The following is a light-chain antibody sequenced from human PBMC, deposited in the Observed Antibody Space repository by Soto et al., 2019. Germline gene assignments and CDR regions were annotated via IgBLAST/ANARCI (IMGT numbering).Light chain of an antibody. CDR1: QSVSNY. CDR2: GAS. CDR3: QQYNNWHPIT. J-gene: IGKJ5*01. Sequence: LTQSPSTLTLSPGERATLSCRASQSVSNYLAWYQQKPGQAPRLLIYGASTRATGIPASFSGSGSGTEFTLTISSLQYEDFAVYYCQQYNNWHPITFGQGTRLEIK. V-gene: IGKV3-15*01.